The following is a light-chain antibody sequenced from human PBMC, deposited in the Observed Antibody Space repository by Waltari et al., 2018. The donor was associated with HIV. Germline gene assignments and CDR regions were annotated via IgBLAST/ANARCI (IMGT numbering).Light chain of an antibody. Sequence: SYVLTQPPSVSVAPGKTARLSCGGKNIESSSVQWYQQKPGQAPVLVISDDTDRPSGIPERYSASNIGNTATLTISRVEAGDEADYYCQVWDSTSDHATFGGGTKLTV. J-gene: IGLJ2*01. CDR3: QVWDSTSDHAT. CDR2: DDT. CDR1: NIESSS. V-gene: IGLV3-21*04.